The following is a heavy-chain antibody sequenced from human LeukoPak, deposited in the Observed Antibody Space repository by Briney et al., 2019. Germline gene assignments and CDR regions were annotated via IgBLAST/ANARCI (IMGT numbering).Heavy chain of an antibody. D-gene: IGHD3-3*01. J-gene: IGHJ5*02. CDR2: ISGSGEST. Sequence: GGSLRLSCEGSGFIFSSYAMTWVRQAPGKGLQWVSSISGSGESTYYADSMKGRFTISRDNSKNTLSLQMNSLRAEDTAVYFCAKGWEFRVVIPAAVSWGQGTLVTVSS. CDR1: GFIFSSYA. V-gene: IGHV3-23*01. CDR3: AKGWEFRVVIPAAVS.